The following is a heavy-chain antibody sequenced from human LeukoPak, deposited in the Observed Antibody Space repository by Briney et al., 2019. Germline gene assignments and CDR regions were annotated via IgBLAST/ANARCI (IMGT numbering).Heavy chain of an antibody. D-gene: IGHD1-26*01. CDR2: IYNGGNT. Sequence: SETLSLTCTVSGVSINTYYASWIRQPPGKGLEFIGFIYNGGNTNTNPSLKIRATISVDTSNNQFSLRLTSVTAADTAMYYCAAGPWELDFWGQGTLVTVPS. CDR3: AAGPWELDF. V-gene: IGHV4-4*09. J-gene: IGHJ4*02. CDR1: GVSINTYY.